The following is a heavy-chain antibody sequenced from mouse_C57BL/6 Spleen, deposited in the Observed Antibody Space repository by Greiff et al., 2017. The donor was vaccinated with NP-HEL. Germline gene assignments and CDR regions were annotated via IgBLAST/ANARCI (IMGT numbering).Heavy chain of an antibody. V-gene: IGHV1-81*01. CDR3: ARSEDGYYYALDY. J-gene: IGHJ4*01. CDR2: IYPRSGNT. Sequence: QVQLQQSGAELARPGASVKLSCKASGYTFTSYGISWVKQRTGQGLEWIGEIYPRSGNTYYNEKFKGKATLTADKSSSPAYMELRRLTSEDSAVYVWARSEDGYYYALDYWGQGTSVTVSS. CDR1: GYTFTSYG. D-gene: IGHD2-3*01.